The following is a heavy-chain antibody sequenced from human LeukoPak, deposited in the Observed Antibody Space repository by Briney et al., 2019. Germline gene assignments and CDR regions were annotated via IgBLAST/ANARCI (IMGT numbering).Heavy chain of an antibody. CDR2: IYYSGST. J-gene: IGHJ4*02. Sequence: PSETLSLTCTVSGGSISSYYWSWIRQPPGEGLEWIGYIYYSGSTNYNPSLKSRVTISVDTSKNQFSLKLSSVTAADTAVYYCARDPRYSSSEYYFDYWGQGTLVTVSS. V-gene: IGHV4-59*01. D-gene: IGHD6-13*01. CDR1: GGSISSYY. CDR3: ARDPRYSSSEYYFDY.